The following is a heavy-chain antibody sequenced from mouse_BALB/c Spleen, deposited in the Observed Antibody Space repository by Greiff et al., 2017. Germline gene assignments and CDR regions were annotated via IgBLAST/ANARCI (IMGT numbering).Heavy chain of an antibody. D-gene: IGHD2-3*01. CDR3: TREVTHYYAMDY. J-gene: IGHJ4*01. V-gene: IGHV1-69*02. Sequence: VQLQQPGAELVRPGASVKLSCKASGYTFTSYWINWVKQRPGQGLEWIGNIYPSDSYTNYNQKFKDKATLTVDKSSSTAYMQRSSPTSEDSAVYYCTREVTHYYAMDYWGQGTSVTVSS. CDR2: IYPSDSYT. CDR1: GYTFTSYW.